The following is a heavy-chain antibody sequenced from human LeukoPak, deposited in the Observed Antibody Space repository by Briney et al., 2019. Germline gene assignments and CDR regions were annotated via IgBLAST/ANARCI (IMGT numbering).Heavy chain of an antibody. CDR2: IYYGGST. J-gene: IGHJ4*02. CDR1: GGSISSSDYY. D-gene: IGHD6-19*01. Sequence: PSETLSLTCIVSGGSISSSDYYWGWIRQPPGKGLEWIGSIYYGGSTYYNPSLKSRVTISVDTSKNQFSLKLSSVTAADTAVYHCARHLYGSGLHRIDYWGQGTLVTVSS. CDR3: ARHLYGSGLHRIDY. V-gene: IGHV4-39*01.